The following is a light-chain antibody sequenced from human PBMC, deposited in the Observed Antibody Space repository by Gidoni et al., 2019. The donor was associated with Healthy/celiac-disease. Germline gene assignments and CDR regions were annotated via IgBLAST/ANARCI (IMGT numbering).Light chain of an antibody. Sequence: DIQMTPSPSTLSASVGDSVTITCRASQSISSWLAWYPQKPGKAPKLLIYDASSLESGVPSRFSGSGSGTEFTLTISSLQPDDFATYYCQQYNSYSITFXXXTRLEIK. CDR2: DAS. CDR3: QQYNSYSIT. J-gene: IGKJ5*01. V-gene: IGKV1-5*01. CDR1: QSISSW.